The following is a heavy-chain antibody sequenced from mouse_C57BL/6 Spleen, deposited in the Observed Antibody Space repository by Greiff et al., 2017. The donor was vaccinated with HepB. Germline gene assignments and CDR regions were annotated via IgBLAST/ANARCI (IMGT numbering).Heavy chain of an antibody. CDR1: GYTFTSYW. D-gene: IGHD2-12*01. V-gene: IGHV1-64*01. J-gene: IGHJ4*01. CDR3: ARYDYEDAMDY. CDR2: IHPNSGST. Sequence: QVQLQQPGAEPVKPGASVKLSCKASGYTFTSYWMHWVKQRPGQGLEWIGMIHPNSGSTNYNEKFKSKATLTVDKSSSTAYMQLSSLTSEDSAVYYCARYDYEDAMDYWGQGTSVTVSS.